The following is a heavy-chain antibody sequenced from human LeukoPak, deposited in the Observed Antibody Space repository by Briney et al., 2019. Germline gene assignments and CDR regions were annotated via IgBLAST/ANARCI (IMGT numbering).Heavy chain of an antibody. Sequence: ASVKVSCKVSGYTLTELSMHWVRQAPGKGLEWMGGFDPEDGETIYAQKFQGRVTMTEDTSTDTAYMELSSLRSEDTAVYYCATVANGGSYYGGHYYYYYMDVWGKGTTVTVSS. CDR2: FDPEDGET. CDR3: ATVANGGSYYGGHYYYYYMDV. J-gene: IGHJ6*03. CDR1: GYTLTELS. V-gene: IGHV1-24*01. D-gene: IGHD1-26*01.